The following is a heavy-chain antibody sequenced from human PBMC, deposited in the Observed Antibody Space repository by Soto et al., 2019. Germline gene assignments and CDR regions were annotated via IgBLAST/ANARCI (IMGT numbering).Heavy chain of an antibody. Sequence: GGSLRLSCAASGFTFSSYEMNWVRQDPGKGLEWVSYISISVSTIYYADSVKGRFTISRDNAKNSLYLQMNSLRAEDTAVYYCARDRDYGDYDGEVNCSDRWGKGTLVIVSS. D-gene: IGHD4-17*01. CDR3: ARDRDYGDYDGEVNCSDR. J-gene: IGHJ5*02. V-gene: IGHV3-48*03. CDR1: GFTFSSYE. CDR2: ISISVSTI.